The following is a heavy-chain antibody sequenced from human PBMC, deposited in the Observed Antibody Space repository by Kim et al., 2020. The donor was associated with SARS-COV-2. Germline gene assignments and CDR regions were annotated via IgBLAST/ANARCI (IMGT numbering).Heavy chain of an antibody. CDR2: INHSGST. J-gene: IGHJ5*02. CDR3: ARGGARITIFGVVRCRFDP. Sequence: SETLSLTCAVYGGSFSGYYWSWIRQPPGKGLEWIGEINHSGSTNYNPSLKSRVTISVDTSKNQFSLKLSSVTAADTAVYYCARGGARITIFGVVRCRFDPWGQGTLVTVSS. V-gene: IGHV4-34*01. D-gene: IGHD3-3*01. CDR1: GGSFSGYY.